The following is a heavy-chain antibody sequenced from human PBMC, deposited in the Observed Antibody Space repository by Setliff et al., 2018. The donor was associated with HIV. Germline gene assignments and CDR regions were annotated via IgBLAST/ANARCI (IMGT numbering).Heavy chain of an antibody. CDR2: ISAYNGST. V-gene: IGHV1-18*01. Sequence: ASVKVSCKASGYTFTSYGISWVRQAPGQGLEWMGWISAYNGSTTYSQKFQGRVIMTRDTSTSTVYMEPNSLRSEDTAVYYCARVGDGYNSFDYWGQGTLVTVSS. CDR3: ARVGDGYNSFDY. J-gene: IGHJ4*02. CDR1: GYTFTSYG. D-gene: IGHD5-12*01.